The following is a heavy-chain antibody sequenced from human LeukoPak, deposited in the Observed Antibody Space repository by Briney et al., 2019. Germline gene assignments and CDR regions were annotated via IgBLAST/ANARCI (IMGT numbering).Heavy chain of an antibody. J-gene: IGHJ4*02. CDR2: IFGTGAGA. D-gene: IGHD5-12*01. Sequence: GGSLRLSCTTSGFSFNIYAMNWVRQAPGKGLEWVSGIFGTGAGAVYADSVKGRFIISRDNSKNTLFLQMNSLRIEDTAIYYCAKDVTPDGEWDIDYWGQGTVVTVSS. V-gene: IGHV3-23*01. CDR1: GFSFNIYA. CDR3: AKDVTPDGEWDIDY.